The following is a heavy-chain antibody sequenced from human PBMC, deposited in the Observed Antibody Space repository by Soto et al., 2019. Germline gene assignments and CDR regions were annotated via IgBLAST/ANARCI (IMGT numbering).Heavy chain of an antibody. Sequence: GASVKVSCKASGYAFTSYYMHWVRQAPGQGLEWMGIINPSGGSTSYAQKFQGRVTMTRDTSTSTGYMELSSLRSEDTAVYYCAGDEGRPGIQLWLKTYSTYYYYGMHVSGPGTTVTV. D-gene: IGHD5-18*01. J-gene: IGHJ6*02. CDR1: GYAFTSYY. CDR3: AGDEGRPGIQLWLKTYSTYYYYGMHV. V-gene: IGHV1-46*01. CDR2: INPSGGST.